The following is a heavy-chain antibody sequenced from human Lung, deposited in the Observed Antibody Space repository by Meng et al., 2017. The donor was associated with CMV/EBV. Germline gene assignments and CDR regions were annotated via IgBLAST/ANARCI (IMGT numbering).Heavy chain of an antibody. D-gene: IGHD2-21*01. CDR2: IYPGDSDT. J-gene: IGHJ6*02. CDR3: TKSCGGDCYSQYYYYGMDV. CDR1: GYXFASYW. V-gene: IGHV5-51*01. Sequence: GEXXKISCPASGYXFASYWIGWVRQMPGKGLEWMGIIYPGDSDTRYSPSFEGQVTISADKSISTAYLQWSSLKASDTAMYYCTKSCGGDCYSQYYYYGMDVXGQGXTVTVSS.